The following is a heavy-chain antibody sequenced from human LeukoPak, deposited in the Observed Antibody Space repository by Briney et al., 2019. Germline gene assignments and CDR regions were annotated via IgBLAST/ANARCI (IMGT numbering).Heavy chain of an antibody. J-gene: IGHJ4*02. CDR3: AKSPGGVVSTSFDN. V-gene: IGHV3-23*01. CDR1: GFTLSTYA. CDR2: ISVSGGST. Sequence: PGGSLGLSCAASGFTLSTYAMSWVRQAPGKGLEWVSVISVSGGSTYYADSVKGRFTISRDNSKNTLYLQMNSLRAEDTAVYYCAKSPGGVVSTSFDNWGQGTLVTVSS. D-gene: IGHD2-2*01.